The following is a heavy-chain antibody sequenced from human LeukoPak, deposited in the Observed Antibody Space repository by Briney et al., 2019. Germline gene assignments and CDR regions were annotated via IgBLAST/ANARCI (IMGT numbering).Heavy chain of an antibody. D-gene: IGHD6-13*01. V-gene: IGHV1-2*02. CDR1: GYTFTGYY. J-gene: IGHJ5*02. CDR2: INPNSGGT. CDR3: ARDEEQQLELPTGWFDP. Sequence: ASVKVSCKASGYTFTGYYMHWVRQAPGQGLEWMGWINPNSGGTNYAQKFQGRVTMTRDTSISTAYMELSRLRSDDTAVYYCARDEEQQLELPTGWFDPWGQGTLVTVSS.